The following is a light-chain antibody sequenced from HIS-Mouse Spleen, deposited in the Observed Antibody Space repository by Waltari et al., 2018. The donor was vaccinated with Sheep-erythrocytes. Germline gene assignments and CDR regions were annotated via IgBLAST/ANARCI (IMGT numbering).Light chain of an antibody. CDR3: QAWDSSTGVV. Sequence: SYELTQPPSVSVSPGQTASIPCSGDNLGDKYACWYQQKPGQSPVLVICQDSKRPSGIPERFSGSNSGNTATLTISGTQAMDEADYYCQAWDSSTGVVFGGGTKLTVL. CDR2: QDS. CDR1: NLGDKY. V-gene: IGLV3-1*01. J-gene: IGLJ2*01.